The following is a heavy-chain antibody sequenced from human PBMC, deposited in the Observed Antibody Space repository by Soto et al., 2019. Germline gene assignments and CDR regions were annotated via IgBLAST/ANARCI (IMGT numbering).Heavy chain of an antibody. J-gene: IGHJ4*02. V-gene: IGHV2-5*02. CDR3: AHRVLRTVFGLVTTTAIYFDF. CDR2: IYCDDDK. Sequence: QITLNESGPTQVKPRQTLTLTCTFSGFSLTTSGVGVGWIRQSPGKAPEWLALIYCDDDKRYSPSLKSRLTTTKDNSKNQVVLTMADLDPADTATYYCAHRVLRTVFGLVTTTAIYFDFWGQGTPVAVSS. D-gene: IGHD3-3*01. CDR1: GFSLTTSGVG.